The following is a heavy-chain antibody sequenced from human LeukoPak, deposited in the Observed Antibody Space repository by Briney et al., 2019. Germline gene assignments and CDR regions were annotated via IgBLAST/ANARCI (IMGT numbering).Heavy chain of an antibody. CDR2: ISAYNGNT. V-gene: IGHV1-18*01. D-gene: IGHD1-26*01. CDR1: GYTFTSYG. J-gene: IGHJ6*02. CDR3: ARDAKESGSYYYYYGMDV. Sequence: ASVTVSCKASGYTFTSYGISWVRQAPGQGLEWMGWISAYNGNTNYAQKLQGRVTMTTDTSTSTAYMELRSLRSDDTAVYYCARDAKESGSYYYYYGMDVWGQGTTVTVSS.